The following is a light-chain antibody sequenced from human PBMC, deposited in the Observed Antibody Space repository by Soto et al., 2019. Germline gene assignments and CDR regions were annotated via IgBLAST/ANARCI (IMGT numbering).Light chain of an antibody. CDR1: QTISNN. J-gene: IGKJ2*01. V-gene: IGKV3-15*01. CDR2: GAS. CDR3: QQYNMWPLHT. Sequence: EIVMTQSPATLSVSPGERATLSRRASQTISNNLAWYQQKPGQAPRLLIYGASTRASGIPARFSGRGSGTEFTLTISSLQSEDFAVYYCQQYNMWPLHTFGQGTKLVIK.